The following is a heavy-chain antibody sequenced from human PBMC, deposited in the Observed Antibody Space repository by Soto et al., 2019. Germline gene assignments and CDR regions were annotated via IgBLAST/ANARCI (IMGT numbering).Heavy chain of an antibody. CDR1: GGTLSSYT. CDR3: ARGDYDILTGYYGPFDY. V-gene: IGHV1-69*02. CDR2: IIPILGIA. D-gene: IGHD3-9*01. Sequence: SVKVSCKASGGTLSSYTISWVRQAPGQGLEWMGRIIPILGIANYAQKFQGRVTITADKSTSTAYMELSSLRSEDTAVYYCARGDYDILTGYYGPFDYWGQGTLVTVSS. J-gene: IGHJ4*02.